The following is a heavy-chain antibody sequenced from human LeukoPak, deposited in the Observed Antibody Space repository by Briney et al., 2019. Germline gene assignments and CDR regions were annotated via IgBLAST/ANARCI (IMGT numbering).Heavy chain of an antibody. D-gene: IGHD1-26*01. CDR1: GFTFSSYG. CDR3: AKDQAVGAVYWFFDL. CDR2: ISSSGTNT. Sequence: GGSLRLSCAASGFTFSSYGMSWVRQAPGKGLEWVSAISSSGTNTFYADSVKGRFTISRDNSKNTLYLQMKSLTAEDTAIYYCAKDQAVGAVYWFFDLWGRGTLVTVSS. V-gene: IGHV3-23*01. J-gene: IGHJ2*01.